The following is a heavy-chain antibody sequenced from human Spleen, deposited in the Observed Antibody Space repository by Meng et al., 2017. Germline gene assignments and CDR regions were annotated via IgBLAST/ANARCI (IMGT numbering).Heavy chain of an antibody. J-gene: IGHJ5*02. D-gene: IGHD3-10*01. V-gene: IGHV4-34*01. CDR2: INHSGST. CDR1: GGSLSGYY. Sequence: VQLQQWGAGLLKPSETLSLTCAVFGGSLSGYYWSWIRQPPGKDLEWIGEINHSGSTHYNPSLTSRVSISVDTSKNQFSLKLTSVTAADTAMYYCARGRGYNSQLYNWFDPWGQGTLVTVSS. CDR3: ARGRGYNSQLYNWFDP.